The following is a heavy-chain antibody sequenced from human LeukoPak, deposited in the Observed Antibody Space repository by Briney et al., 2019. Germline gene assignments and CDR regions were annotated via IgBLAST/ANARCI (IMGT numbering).Heavy chain of an antibody. CDR1: GFTFNNHA. Sequence: GGSLRLSCEASGFTFNNHAMTWVRQGPGKGLEWASTISGRADSTFYADSVKGRFTISRDNSKNTVYLQMNNLRDEDTAIYYCAKDSERYGVLEYWGQGTLVSVSA. CDR2: ISGRADST. V-gene: IGHV3-23*01. J-gene: IGHJ4*02. D-gene: IGHD4-17*01. CDR3: AKDSERYGVLEY.